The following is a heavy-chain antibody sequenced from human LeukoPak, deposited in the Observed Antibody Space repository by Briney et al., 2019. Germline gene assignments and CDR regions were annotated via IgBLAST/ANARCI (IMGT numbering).Heavy chain of an antibody. CDR3: ARERMYSSGWYVDY. Sequence: PSETLSLTCTVSGGSISSYYWSWIRQPAGKGLEWIGRIYTSGSTNYNPSLESRVTMSVDTSKNQFSLKLSSVTAADTAVYYCARERMYSSGWYVDYWGQGTLVTVSS. CDR2: IYTSGST. CDR1: GGSISSYY. J-gene: IGHJ4*02. V-gene: IGHV4-4*07. D-gene: IGHD6-19*01.